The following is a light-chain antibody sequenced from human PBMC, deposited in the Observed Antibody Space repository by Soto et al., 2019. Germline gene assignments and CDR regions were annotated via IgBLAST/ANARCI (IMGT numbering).Light chain of an antibody. CDR2: DVR. J-gene: IGLJ1*01. CDR1: SSDVGYYNY. CDR3: SSYTSSSTYV. V-gene: IGLV2-14*03. Sequence: QSALTQPASVSGSPGQSITISCTGTSSDVGYYNYVSWYQQHPGKAPKLMIYDVRNRPSGVSNRFSVSKSGNTASLTISGLQAEDEADYYCSSYTSSSTYVFGTGTKLTVL.